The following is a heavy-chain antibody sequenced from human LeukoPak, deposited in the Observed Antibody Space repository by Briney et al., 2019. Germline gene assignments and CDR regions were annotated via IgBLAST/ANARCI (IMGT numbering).Heavy chain of an antibody. D-gene: IGHD6-19*01. J-gene: IGHJ4*02. CDR3: ATWGIAVAGTFDY. Sequence: SETLSLTCTVSGGSFSGYYWSWIRQPPGKGLEWIGEINHSGSANYNPSLKSRVTISLDTSKNQFSLKLTSVTAADTAVYYCATWGIAVAGTFDYWGQGTLVTVST. CDR1: GGSFSGYY. CDR2: INHSGSA. V-gene: IGHV4-34*01.